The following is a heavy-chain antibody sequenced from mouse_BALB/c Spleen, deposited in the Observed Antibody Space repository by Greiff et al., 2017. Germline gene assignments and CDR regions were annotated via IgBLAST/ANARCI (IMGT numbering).Heavy chain of an antibody. D-gene: IGHD1-2*01. Sequence: VQLQQSGAELMKPGASVKISCKATGYTFSSYWIEWVKQRPGHGLEWIGEILPGSGSTNYNEKFKGKATFTADTSSNTAYMQLSSLTSEDSAVYYCAKRATASYAMDYWGQGTSVTVAS. CDR3: AKRATASYAMDY. V-gene: IGHV1-9*01. CDR2: ILPGSGST. J-gene: IGHJ4*01. CDR1: GYTFSSYW.